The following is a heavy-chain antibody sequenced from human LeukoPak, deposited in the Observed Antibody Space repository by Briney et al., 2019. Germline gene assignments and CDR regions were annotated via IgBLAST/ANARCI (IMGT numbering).Heavy chain of an antibody. D-gene: IGHD6-19*01. Sequence: GGSLRLSCAASEFTFNNNGMHWVRQAPGKGLEGVAFIRYDGIYKYYADSVKGRFTIFRDKSKTTLFLQMDSLRAEDTAVYYCAKDPEKGLAVARLEHWGQGTLVTVSS. CDR2: IRYDGIYK. CDR3: AKDPEKGLAVARLEH. V-gene: IGHV3-30*02. J-gene: IGHJ5*02. CDR1: EFTFNNNG.